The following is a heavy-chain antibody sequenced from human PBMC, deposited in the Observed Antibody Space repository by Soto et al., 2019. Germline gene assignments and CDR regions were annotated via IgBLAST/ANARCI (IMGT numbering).Heavy chain of an antibody. CDR1: GFTFSSYA. J-gene: IGHJ4*02. CDR2: ISSNGGST. V-gene: IGHV3-64D*08. Sequence: GGSLRLSCSASGFTFSSYAMHWVRQAPGKGLEYVSAISSNGGSTYYADSVKGRFTISRDNSKNTLCLQMSSLRAEDTAVYYCVKDLPVYYYDSSGPFDYWGQGTLVTVSS. CDR3: VKDLPVYYYDSSGPFDY. D-gene: IGHD3-22*01.